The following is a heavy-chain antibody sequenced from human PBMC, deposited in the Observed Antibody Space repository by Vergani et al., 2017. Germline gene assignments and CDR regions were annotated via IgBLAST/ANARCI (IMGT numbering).Heavy chain of an antibody. CDR2: IYHSGST. D-gene: IGHD3-3*01. CDR1: GGPISSYY. Sequence: QVQLQESGPGLVKPSETLSLTCTVPGGPISSYYWSWIRQPPGKGLEWIGYIYHSGSTNYNPSLKSRVTISVDTSKNQFSLKLSSVTAADTAVCYCARTGTIFGVDRPMDVWGKGTTVTVSS. V-gene: IGHV4-59*01. J-gene: IGHJ6*03. CDR3: ARTGTIFGVDRPMDV.